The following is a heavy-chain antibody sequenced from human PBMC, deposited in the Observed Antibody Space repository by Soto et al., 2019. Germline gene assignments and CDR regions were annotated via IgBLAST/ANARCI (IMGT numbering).Heavy chain of an antibody. J-gene: IGHJ4*02. CDR1: GGSSSSGASS. D-gene: IGHD3-22*01. CDR2: TYHSGGT. Sequence: QLQLQESGSGLVKPSQTLSLTCAVSGGSSSSGASSWGWIRQPPGTGLEWVGYTYHSGGTYYSPSLKSRATVSVDRSRSQFSLKLTSVTAADTAVYYCALYHDTSGYRFDYWGQGILVTVSS. CDR3: ALYHDTSGYRFDY. V-gene: IGHV4-30-2*01.